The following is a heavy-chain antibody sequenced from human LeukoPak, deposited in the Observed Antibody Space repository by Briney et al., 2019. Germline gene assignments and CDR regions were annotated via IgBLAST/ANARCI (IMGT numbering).Heavy chain of an antibody. J-gene: IGHJ1*01. CDR3: ASGALVTIFGVVINYAEYFQH. CDR1: GGTFSSSA. V-gene: IGHV1-69*05. CDR2: IIPIFGTA. D-gene: IGHD3-3*01. Sequence: GASVKVSCKASGGTFSSSAISWVRQAPGQGLEWMGGIIPIFGTANYAQKYQGRVTITTDESTSTAYMELSSLRSEDTAVYYCASGALVTIFGVVINYAEYFQHWGQGTLVTVSS.